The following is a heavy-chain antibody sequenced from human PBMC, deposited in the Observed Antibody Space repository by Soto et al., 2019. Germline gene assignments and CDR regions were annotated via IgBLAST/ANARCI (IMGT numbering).Heavy chain of an antibody. CDR1: GGSISSYY. V-gene: IGHV4-59*12. D-gene: IGHD2-8*01. CDR2: IYYSGST. Sequence: NPSETLSLTCTVSGGSISSYYWSWIRQPPGKGLEWIGYIYYSGSTNYNPSLKSRVTISVDKSKNQFSLKLSSVTAADTAVYYCARRGYCTNGVCYYGMDVWGQGITVTVSS. J-gene: IGHJ6*02. CDR3: ARRGYCTNGVCYYGMDV.